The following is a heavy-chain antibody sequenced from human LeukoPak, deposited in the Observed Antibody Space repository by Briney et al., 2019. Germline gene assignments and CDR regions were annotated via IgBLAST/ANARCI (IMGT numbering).Heavy chain of an antibody. CDR2: IYYSGST. J-gene: IGHJ4*02. CDR1: GGSISSYY. V-gene: IGHV4-59*08. CDR3: ARLGIGVVPSAMLGDYYFDY. Sequence: SETLSLSCTVSGGSISSYYWSWIRQPPGKGLEWIGYIYYSGSTNYNPSLKSRVTISVDTSKNQFSLKLTSVTAADTAVYYCARLGIGVVPSAMLGDYYFDYWGQGTLVTVSS. D-gene: IGHD2-2*01.